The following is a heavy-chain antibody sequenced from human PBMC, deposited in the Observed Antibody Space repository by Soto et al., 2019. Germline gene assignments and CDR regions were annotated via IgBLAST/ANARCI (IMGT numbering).Heavy chain of an antibody. D-gene: IGHD2-15*01. J-gene: IGHJ6*02. Sequence: EVQLVESGGGLFQPGGSLSLSFAAPGSDSSNSWFHWVRQGPGKGLVWVSHINSDGSGTTYADSVKGRFTISRDNAKNTVYLQMNSLRAEDTAVYYCAKDTAYAMDVWGQGTTVTVSS. CDR2: INSDGSGT. V-gene: IGHV3-74*01. CDR3: AKDTAYAMDV. CDR1: GSDSSNSW.